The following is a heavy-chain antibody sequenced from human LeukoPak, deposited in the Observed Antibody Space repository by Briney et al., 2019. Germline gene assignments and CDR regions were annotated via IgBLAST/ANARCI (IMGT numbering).Heavy chain of an antibody. Sequence: GGSLRLSCAASGFTFSSYWMSWVRQAPGKGLEWVANIKQDGSEKYCVDSVKGRFTISRDNAKNSLYLQMNSLRAEDTAVYYCARVKYSSSWDVPGYYYGMDVWGKGTTVTVSS. CDR3: ARVKYSSSWDVPGYYYGMDV. CDR2: IKQDGSEK. CDR1: GFTFSSYW. V-gene: IGHV3-7*03. J-gene: IGHJ6*04. D-gene: IGHD6-13*01.